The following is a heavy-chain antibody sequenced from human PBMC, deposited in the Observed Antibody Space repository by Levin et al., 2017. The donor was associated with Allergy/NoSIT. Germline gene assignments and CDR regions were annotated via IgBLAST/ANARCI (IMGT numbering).Heavy chain of an antibody. D-gene: IGHD2-15*01. CDR1: GFTFSSYA. V-gene: IGHV3-23*01. Sequence: AGGSLRLSCAASGFTFSSYAMSWVRQAPGKGLEWVSAISGSGGSTYYADSVKGRFTISRDNSKNTLYLQMNSLRAEDTAVYYCAKGQGAYCSGGSCYGMDVWGQGTTVTVSS. CDR2: ISGSGGST. CDR3: AKGQGAYCSGGSCYGMDV. J-gene: IGHJ6*02.